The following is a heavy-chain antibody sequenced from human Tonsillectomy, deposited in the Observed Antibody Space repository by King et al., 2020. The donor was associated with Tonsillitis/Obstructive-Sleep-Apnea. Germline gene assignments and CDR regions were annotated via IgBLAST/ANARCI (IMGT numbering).Heavy chain of an antibody. V-gene: IGHV5-51*01. Sequence: VQLVESGAEVKKPGESLKISCKGSGYSFTSYWIAWVRQMPGKGLQWMGIIYPGDSDTRYSPSFEGQVTISADKSISTAYLQWSSLEASDTAMYYCARSLYYDTNTDIWGQGTMVTVSS. CDR2: IYPGDSDT. CDR3: ARSLYYDTNTDI. CDR1: GYSFTSYW. D-gene: IGHD3-22*01. J-gene: IGHJ3*02.